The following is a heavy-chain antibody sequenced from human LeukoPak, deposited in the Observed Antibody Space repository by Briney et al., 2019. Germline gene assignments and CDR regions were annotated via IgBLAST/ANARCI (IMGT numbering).Heavy chain of an antibody. Sequence: PGWSLRLSCAASGFNFSNYWMHWVRQAAGKGLVWVSRLNTGGNSTIYADSVKGRFIISRDNAKSTLYLQMNSLRADDTGVYYCTREGAYDLGTYGAGDYWGQGTLVTVSS. D-gene: IGHD3/OR15-3a*01. CDR2: LNTGGNST. V-gene: IGHV3-74*01. CDR1: GFNFSNYW. J-gene: IGHJ4*02. CDR3: TREGAYDLGTYGAGDY.